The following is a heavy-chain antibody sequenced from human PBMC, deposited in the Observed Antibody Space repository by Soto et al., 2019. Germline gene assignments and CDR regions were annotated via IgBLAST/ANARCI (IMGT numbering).Heavy chain of an antibody. Sequence: QVQLVQSGAEVKKPGASVKVSCKASGYTFTSYDMNWVRQATGQGLEWMGYMNPNSGNTGYAQKFQGRVSMTRDTSISAAYKELSSLRAEDSGVYYCARGNTIQLNQFSYMDVWGQGTTVTVS. CDR1: GYTFTSYD. CDR3: ARGNTIQLNQFSYMDV. V-gene: IGHV1-8*01. CDR2: MNPNSGNT. J-gene: IGHJ6*02. D-gene: IGHD3-3*01.